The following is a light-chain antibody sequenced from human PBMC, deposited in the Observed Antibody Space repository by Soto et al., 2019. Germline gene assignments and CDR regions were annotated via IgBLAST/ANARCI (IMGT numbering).Light chain of an antibody. CDR1: SSNIGSNY. Sequence: QSVLTQPPSASGTPGQRVTISCSGTSSNIGSNYVSWYQHLPGTAPKLLIYRNNQRPSGVPDRFSGSKSGTSASLAISGLRSADETEYYCASWDASLNGPIFGGGTKVTVL. V-gene: IGLV1-47*01. J-gene: IGLJ2*01. CDR2: RNN. CDR3: ASWDASLNGPI.